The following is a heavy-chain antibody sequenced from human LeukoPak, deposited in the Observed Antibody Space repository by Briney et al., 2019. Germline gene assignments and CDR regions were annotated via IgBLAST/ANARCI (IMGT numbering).Heavy chain of an antibody. D-gene: IGHD3-3*01. Sequence: GSSVKVSCKASAGTFSNYAISWLRQAPGQGLEWMGRLIPIFGTPHYALKFQGRVTITTDESTSTAYMELISLRSEDTAVYYCAIPTIFGVDDGFDIWGQGTKVTVSS. CDR1: AGTFSNYA. J-gene: IGHJ3*02. CDR2: LIPIFGTP. V-gene: IGHV1-69*05. CDR3: AIPTIFGVDDGFDI.